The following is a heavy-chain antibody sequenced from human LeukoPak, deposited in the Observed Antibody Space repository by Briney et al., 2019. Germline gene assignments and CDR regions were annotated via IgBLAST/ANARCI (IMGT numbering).Heavy chain of an antibody. CDR3: AKDQAAAGTLYYYYYGMDV. V-gene: IGHV3-30*18. J-gene: IGHJ6*02. D-gene: IGHD6-13*01. CDR2: ISYDGSNK. CDR1: GFTFSSYG. Sequence: GGSLRLSCAASGFTFSSYGMHWVRQAPGKGLEWVAVISYDGSNKYYADSVKGRFTISRDNSKNTLYLQMNSLRAEDTAAYYCAKDQAAAGTLYYYYYGMDVWAKGPRSPSP.